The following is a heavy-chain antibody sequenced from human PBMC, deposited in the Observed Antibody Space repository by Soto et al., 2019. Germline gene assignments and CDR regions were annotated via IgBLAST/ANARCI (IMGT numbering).Heavy chain of an antibody. CDR2: ISGSGGST. V-gene: IGHV3-23*01. D-gene: IGHD6-19*01. Sequence: EVQLLESGGGLVQPGGSLRLSCAASGFTFSSYAMSWVRQAPGKGLEWVSAISGSGGSTYYADCVKGRFTISRDNSKNTLYLQKNSLRAEDTAVYYCAKDGQWLPTGGFDYWGQGNLVTVSS. CDR1: GFTFSSYA. CDR3: AKDGQWLPTGGFDY. J-gene: IGHJ4*02.